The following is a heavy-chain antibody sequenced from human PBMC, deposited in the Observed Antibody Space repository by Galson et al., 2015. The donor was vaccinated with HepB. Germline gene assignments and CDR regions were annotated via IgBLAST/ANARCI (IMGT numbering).Heavy chain of an antibody. CDR1: GYTFSSYS. CDR2: ISAYDGNT. V-gene: IGHV1-18*01. D-gene: IGHD2-15*01. J-gene: IGHJ5*02. Sequence: CKASGYTFSSYSITWVRQAPGQGLEWMGWISAYDGNTEYAQNLQGRLTMTTDTSRTTAYMELRSLRSDDTAVYYCARGALVAVVGATQNNWFDPWGQGTLVTVSS. CDR3: ARGALVAVVGATQNNWFDP.